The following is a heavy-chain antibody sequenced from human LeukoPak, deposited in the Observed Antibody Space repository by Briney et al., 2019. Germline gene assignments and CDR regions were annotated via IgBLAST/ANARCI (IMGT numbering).Heavy chain of an antibody. Sequence: PSETLSLTCTVSGDSISNYYWSWIRQPAGKGLEWIGRIYTSGSTNYNPSLKSRVTISVDTSKNQFSLKLSSVTAADTAVYYCARVRGLAYCGGDCYSGDAFDIWGQGTMVTVSS. CDR2: IYTSGST. CDR1: GDSISNYY. V-gene: IGHV4-4*07. CDR3: ARVRGLAYCGGDCYSGDAFDI. D-gene: IGHD2-21*02. J-gene: IGHJ3*02.